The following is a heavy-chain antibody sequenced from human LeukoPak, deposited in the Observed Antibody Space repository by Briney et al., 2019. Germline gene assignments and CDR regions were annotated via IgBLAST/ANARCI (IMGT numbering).Heavy chain of an antibody. Sequence: GGSLRLSCAASGFTFSNYAMTWVRQAPGRGLEWVAAISGSGDTTYYAESAKGRFTISRDNYWNTLYVQMNSLRVEDTAVYYCAKFFAPSGGASGWPWTFEYLGLGTLVTVSS. D-gene: IGHD6-25*01. CDR3: AKFFAPSGGASGWPWTFEY. J-gene: IGHJ4*02. V-gene: IGHV3-23*01. CDR1: GFTFSNYA. CDR2: ISGSGDTT.